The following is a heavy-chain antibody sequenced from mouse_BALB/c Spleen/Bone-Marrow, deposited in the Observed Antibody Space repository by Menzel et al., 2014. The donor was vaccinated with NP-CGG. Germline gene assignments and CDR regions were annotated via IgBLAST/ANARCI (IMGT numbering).Heavy chain of an antibody. V-gene: IGHV7-3*02. J-gene: IGHJ2*01. Sequence: EVMLVESGGGLVQPGGSLRLSCATSGFTFTAYYMSWVRQPPGKALELLGFIRNKANGYTTEYSASVKGRFTISRDNSQSILYLQMNTLRAEDSATYYCARDIRVGYMDDWGQGTTRTVSS. CDR3: ARDIRVGYMDD. D-gene: IGHD1-1*02. CDR1: GFTFTAYY. CDR2: IRNKANGYTT.